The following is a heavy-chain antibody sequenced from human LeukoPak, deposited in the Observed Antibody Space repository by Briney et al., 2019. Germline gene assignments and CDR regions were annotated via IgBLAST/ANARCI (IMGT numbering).Heavy chain of an antibody. V-gene: IGHV3-23*01. J-gene: IGHJ4*02. CDR1: GFTFSSSA. CDR2: ISASGGST. CDR3: AKDLSGNDY. Sequence: GGSLRLSCAASGFTFSSSAMTWVRQAPGKGLEWVSAISASGGSTYYADSVKSRFTISRDNSKNTLYLQMNSLRAEDTAVYYCAKDLSGNDYWGQGALVTVSS.